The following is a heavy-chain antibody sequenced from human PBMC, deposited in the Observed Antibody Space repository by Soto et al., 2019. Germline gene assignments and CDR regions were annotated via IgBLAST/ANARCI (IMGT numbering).Heavy chain of an antibody. CDR3: ARDQDSPTHYGMDV. CDR1: GFTFSSYA. CDR2: ISYDGSNK. V-gene: IGHV3-30-3*01. Sequence: LRLSCAASGFTFSSYAMHWVRQAPGKGLEWVAVISYDGSNKYYADSVKGRFTISRDNSKNTLYLQMNSLRAEDTAVYYCARDQDSPTHYGMDVWGQGTTVTVSS. D-gene: IGHD3-22*01. J-gene: IGHJ6*02.